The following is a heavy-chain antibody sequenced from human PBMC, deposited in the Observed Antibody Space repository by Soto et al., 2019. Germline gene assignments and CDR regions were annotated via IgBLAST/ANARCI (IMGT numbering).Heavy chain of an antibody. J-gene: IGHJ4*02. CDR1: GFTFRSYA. D-gene: IGHD1-1*01. CDR3: AKYSTTAASRYFDL. Sequence: EVHLLESGGGLLQPGGSLRLSCVASGFTFRSYAVAWIRQAPGKGLEWVSVIGADGNDKQYADPVEGRFTISRDNSKSSLYLQMNSLRAEDPAVYYCAKYSTTAASRYFDLWGQGTLVTVAS. V-gene: IGHV3-23*01. CDR2: IGADGNDK.